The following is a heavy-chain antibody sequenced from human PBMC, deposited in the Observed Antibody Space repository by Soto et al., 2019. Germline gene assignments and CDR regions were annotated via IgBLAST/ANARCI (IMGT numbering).Heavy chain of an antibody. CDR1: GGSISSSSYY. CDR3: ARSLVGATTLGFDY. Sequence: QLQLQESGPGLVKPSETLSLTCTVSGGSISSSSYYWGWIRQPPGKGLEWIGSIYYSGSTYYNPSLKSRVTISVDTSKNQFSLKLSSVTAADTAVYYCARSLVGATTLGFDYGGQGTLVTVSS. D-gene: IGHD1-26*01. CDR2: IYYSGST. V-gene: IGHV4-39*01. J-gene: IGHJ4*02.